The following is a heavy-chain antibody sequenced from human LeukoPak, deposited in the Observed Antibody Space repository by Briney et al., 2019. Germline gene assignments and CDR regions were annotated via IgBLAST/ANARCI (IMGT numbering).Heavy chain of an antibody. CDR1: GVSISTHY. CDR3: ARDENNYIHHDY. V-gene: IGHV4-59*11. D-gene: IGHD3-10*02. J-gene: IGHJ4*02. CDR2: IYHNGIT. Sequence: SETLSLTCNVSGVSISTHYWSWIRQSPGKGLEWIGYIYHNGITNYNPSLKSRVTMSVDTSKNQFSLKLSSVTAADTAVYYCARDENNYIHHDYWGQGTLVTVSS.